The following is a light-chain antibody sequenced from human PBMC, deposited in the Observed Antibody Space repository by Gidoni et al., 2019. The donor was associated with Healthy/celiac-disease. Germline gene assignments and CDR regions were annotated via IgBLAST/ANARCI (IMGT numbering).Light chain of an antibody. CDR2: AAS. CDR1: QGISNY. CDR3: QKYNSAPFT. J-gene: IGKJ5*01. Sequence: DIQITQSPSSLSASVGDRVTITCRASQGISNYLAWYQQKPGKVPKLLIYAASTLQSGVPSRFRGSGSGTEFTLTISSMQPEDVATYYGQKYNSAPFTFGQGTRLEIK. V-gene: IGKV1-27*01.